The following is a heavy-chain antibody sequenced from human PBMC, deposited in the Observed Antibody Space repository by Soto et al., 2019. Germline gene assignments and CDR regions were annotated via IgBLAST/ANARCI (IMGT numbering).Heavy chain of an antibody. V-gene: IGHV4-30-2*01. Sequence: PSETLSLTCAVSGGSISSGGYSWSWIRQPPGKGLEWIGYIYHSGSTYYNHSLKSRVTISVDTSENQFSLKLTSVTAADTAVYFCARLLRSSSGWYEGIWFDPWGQGTLVTVSS. D-gene: IGHD6-19*01. CDR1: GGSISSGGYS. J-gene: IGHJ5*02. CDR3: ARLLRSSSGWYEGIWFDP. CDR2: IYHSGST.